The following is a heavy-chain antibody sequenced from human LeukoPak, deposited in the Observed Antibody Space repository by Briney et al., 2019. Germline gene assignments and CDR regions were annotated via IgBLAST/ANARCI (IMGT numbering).Heavy chain of an antibody. J-gene: IGHJ3*02. CDR1: GGSISSGDYY. V-gene: IGHV4-30-4*01. CDR3: ARGLRFGELSCAFDI. Sequence: PSQTLSLTCTVSGGSISSGDYYWSWIRQPPGTGLEWIGYIYYSGSTYYNPSLKSRVTISVDTSKNQFSLKLSSVTAADTAVYYCARGLRFGELSCAFDIWGQGTMVTVSS. D-gene: IGHD3-10*01. CDR2: IYYSGST.